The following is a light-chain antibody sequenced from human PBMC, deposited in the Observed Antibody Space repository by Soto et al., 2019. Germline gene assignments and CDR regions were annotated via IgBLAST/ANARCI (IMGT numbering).Light chain of an antibody. CDR2: DVT. J-gene: IGLJ1*01. Sequence: QSLLTQPPSVSGSPGQSVTISCTGTSSDVGGYDYVSWYQQHPGKAPKLLIYDVTKRPSGVPDRFSGSKSGNTASLTISGLQAEDEADFFCCSYGGSLTYVVGNGTKVTVL. V-gene: IGLV2-11*01. CDR3: CSYGGSLTYV. CDR1: SSDVGGYDY.